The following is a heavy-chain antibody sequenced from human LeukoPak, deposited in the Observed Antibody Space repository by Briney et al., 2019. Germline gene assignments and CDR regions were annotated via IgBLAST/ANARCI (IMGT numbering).Heavy chain of an antibody. CDR3: ARWEESDAFDI. J-gene: IGHJ3*02. D-gene: IGHD1-26*01. CDR2: IDHSGST. CDR1: GGSISSNW. Sequence: PSGTLSLTCAVSGGSISSNWWSWVRQPPGKGLEWIGEIDHSGSTNYNPSLKRRVTISVDKSESQFSLKLSSVTAADTALYYCARWEESDAFDIWGQGTMVTVSS. V-gene: IGHV4-4*02.